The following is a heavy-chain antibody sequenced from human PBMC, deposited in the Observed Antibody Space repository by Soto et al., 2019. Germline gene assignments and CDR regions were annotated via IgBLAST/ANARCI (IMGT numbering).Heavy chain of an antibody. CDR3: ARDQTCSGGACPFEY. CDR2: INQDGSVR. D-gene: IGHD2-15*01. CDR1: GFPFSNYW. V-gene: IGHV3-7*01. J-gene: IGHJ4*02. Sequence: EVQLVESGGGLVQPGGSLRLSCAVSGFPFSNYWISWVRQAPGQGLEWVANINQDGSVRYYVDSVKGRLSMYRDNANNSLYLEMGSLRDECTAVYYCARDQTCSGGACPFEYWGQGTLATVSS.